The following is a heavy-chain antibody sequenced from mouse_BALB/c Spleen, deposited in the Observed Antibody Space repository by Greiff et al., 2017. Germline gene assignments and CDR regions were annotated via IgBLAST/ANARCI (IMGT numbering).Heavy chain of an antibody. Sequence: QVQLQQSGAELMKPGASVKISCKATGYTFSSYWIEWVKQRPGHVLEWIGEILPGSGSTNYNEKFKGKATFTADTSSNTAYMQLSSLTSEDSAVYYCARGSTMITGGFAYWGQGTLVTVSA. CDR2: ILPGSGST. V-gene: IGHV1-9*01. J-gene: IGHJ3*01. CDR3: ARGSTMITGGFAY. CDR1: GYTFSSYW. D-gene: IGHD2-4*01.